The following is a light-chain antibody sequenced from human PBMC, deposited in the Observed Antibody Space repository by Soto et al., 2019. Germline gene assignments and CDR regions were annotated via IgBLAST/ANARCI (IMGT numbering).Light chain of an antibody. CDR2: EVS. CDR3: SSYTSSSTPYV. Sequence: QSVLTQPASVSGSPGQSITISCTGTSSDVGGYEYVSWYQQHPGKAPKLMIYEVSNRPSGVADRFSGSKPGNTASLTISGLQAEDEADYYCSSYTSSSTPYVFGTGTKLTVL. CDR1: SSDVGGYEY. J-gene: IGLJ1*01. V-gene: IGLV2-14*01.